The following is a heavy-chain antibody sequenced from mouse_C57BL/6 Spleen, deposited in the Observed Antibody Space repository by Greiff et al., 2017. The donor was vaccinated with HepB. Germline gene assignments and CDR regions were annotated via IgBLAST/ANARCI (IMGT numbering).Heavy chain of an antibody. D-gene: IGHD1-1*01. V-gene: IGHV1-55*01. J-gene: IGHJ2*01. CDR1: GYTFTSYW. CDR2: IYPGSGST. Sequence: QVQLQQPGAELVKPGASVKMSCKASGYTFTSYWINWVKQRPGQGLEWIGDIYPGSGSTNYNEKFKSKATLTVDTSSSTAYMQLSSLTSEDSAVYYCAREGDYYGAFDYWGQGTTHTVSS. CDR3: AREGDYYGAFDY.